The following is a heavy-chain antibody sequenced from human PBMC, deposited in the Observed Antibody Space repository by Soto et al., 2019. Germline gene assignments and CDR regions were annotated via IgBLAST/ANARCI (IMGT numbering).Heavy chain of an antibody. V-gene: IGHV4-34*01. CDR2: INHSGST. Sequence: SETLSLTCAVYGGSFSGYYWSWIRQPPGKGLEWIGEINHSGSTNYNPSLKSRVTISVDTSKNQFSLKLSSVTAADTAVYYCARGLSGGGPYYFDYWGQGTLVTVSS. CDR1: GGSFSGYY. D-gene: IGHD3-10*01. CDR3: ARGLSGGGPYYFDY. J-gene: IGHJ4*02.